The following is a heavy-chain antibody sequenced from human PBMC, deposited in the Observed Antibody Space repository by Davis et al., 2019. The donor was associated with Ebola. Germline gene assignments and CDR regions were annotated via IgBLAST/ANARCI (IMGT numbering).Heavy chain of an antibody. V-gene: IGHV4-59*01. CDR2: IYYSGST. CDR1: GGSISSYY. D-gene: IGHD3-16*02. CDR3: ARGGLHLGELSLSYYFDY. J-gene: IGHJ4*02. Sequence: SETLSLTCTVSGGSISSYYWSWIRQPPGKGLEWIGHIYYSGSTNYNPSLKSRVTISVDTSKNQFSLKLSSVTAADTAVYYCARGGLHLGELSLSYYFDYWGQGTLVTVSS.